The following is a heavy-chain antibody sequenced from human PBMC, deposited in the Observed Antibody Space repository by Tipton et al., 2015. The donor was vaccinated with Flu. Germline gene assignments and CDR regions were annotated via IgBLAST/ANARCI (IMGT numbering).Heavy chain of an antibody. CDR2: ISDSGKT. CDR1: GGSISSYY. CDR3: AREIGGYNYLDF. V-gene: IGHV4-31*03. J-gene: IGHJ4*02. Sequence: TLSLTCTVSGGSISSYYWTWIRQQPGMGLEWMGYISDSGKTYYNPSLNSRVTISLDTSKNQFSLVMNSVTAADTAVYYCAREIGGYNYLDFWGQGTLVIVSS. D-gene: IGHD3-10*01.